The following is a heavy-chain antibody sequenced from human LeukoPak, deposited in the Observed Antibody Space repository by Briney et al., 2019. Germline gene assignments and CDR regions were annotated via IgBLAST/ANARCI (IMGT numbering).Heavy chain of an antibody. CDR2: ISYDGNNK. D-gene: IGHD3-22*01. Sequence: GGSLRLSCAASGFTFSSYGMHWVRQAPGKGLEWVAVISYDGNNKYYADSVKDRFTISRDNSKNTLYLQMNSLRAEDTAVYYCAKDTPSMDDSSGYYVDWGQGTLVTASS. J-gene: IGHJ4*02. CDR3: AKDTPSMDDSSGYYVD. V-gene: IGHV3-30*18. CDR1: GFTFSSYG.